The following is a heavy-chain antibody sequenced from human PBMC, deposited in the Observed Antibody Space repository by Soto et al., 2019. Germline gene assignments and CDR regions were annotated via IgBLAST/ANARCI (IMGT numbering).Heavy chain of an antibody. CDR1: GGSFSGYY. V-gene: IGHV4-34*01. D-gene: IGHD3-10*01. Sequence: PSETLSLTCAVYGGSFSGYYGSWIRQPPGKGLEWIGEIKHSGSTNYNPSLKSRVTISVDTSKNQFSLKLSSVTAADTAVYYCARNPYGSGSFDYWGQGTLVTVSS. CDR3: ARNPYGSGSFDY. CDR2: IKHSGST. J-gene: IGHJ4*02.